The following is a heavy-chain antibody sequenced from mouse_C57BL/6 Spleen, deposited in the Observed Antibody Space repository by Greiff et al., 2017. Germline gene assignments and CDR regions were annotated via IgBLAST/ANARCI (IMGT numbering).Heavy chain of an antibody. CDR3: ANDYYGGSYAPY. J-gene: IGHJ3*01. CDR1: GYTFTSYG. CDR2: IYPRSGNT. V-gene: IGHV1-81*01. D-gene: IGHD1-1*01. Sequence: QVQLKESGAELARPGASVKLSCKASGYTFTSYGISWVKQRTGQGLEWIGEIYPRSGNTYYNEKFKGKATLTADKSSSTAYMELRSLTSEDSAVYFCANDYYGGSYAPYWGQGTLVTVSA.